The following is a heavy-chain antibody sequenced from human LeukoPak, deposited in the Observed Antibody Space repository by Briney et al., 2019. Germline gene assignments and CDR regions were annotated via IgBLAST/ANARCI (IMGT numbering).Heavy chain of an antibody. Sequence: KPSETLSLTCTVSGGSISSCYWSWIRQPPGKGLEWIGYIYYSGSTNYNPSLKSRVTISVDTSKSQFSLKLSSVTAADTAVYYCASLRGTSFYYDSGGYLGYWGQGTLVTVPS. V-gene: IGHV4-59*12. CDR3: ASLRGTSFYYDSGGYLGY. CDR2: IYYSGST. D-gene: IGHD3-22*01. CDR1: GGSISSCY. J-gene: IGHJ4*02.